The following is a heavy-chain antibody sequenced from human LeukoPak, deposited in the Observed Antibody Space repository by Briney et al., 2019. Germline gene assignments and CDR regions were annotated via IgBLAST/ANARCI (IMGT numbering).Heavy chain of an antibody. V-gene: IGHV3-74*01. J-gene: IGHJ4*02. D-gene: IGHD3-16*01. CDR3: ARPPENTYTYTLDY. CDR1: GFTFSRYW. CDR2: ISTAGSTT. Sequence: PGGSLRLSCAASGFTFSRYWMHWVRQAPGKELVWVSRISTAGSTTDYADSVKGRFTISRDNAKDTLYLQMNSLRAEDTAVYFCARPPENTYTYTLDYWSQGTLVTVSS.